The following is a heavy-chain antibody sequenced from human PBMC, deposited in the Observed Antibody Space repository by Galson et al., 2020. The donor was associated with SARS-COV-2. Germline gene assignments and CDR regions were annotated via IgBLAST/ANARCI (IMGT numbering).Heavy chain of an antibody. CDR2: ISVSGGGT. CDR3: AKSKVVIITGPFDY. Sequence: GESLKISCAASGFRFSSFAMRWVRQVPGKGLEWVSSISVSGGGTYYADSVKGRFTISRDNSKQILYLQMDSLRGEDTALYYCAKSKVVIITGPFDYWGPGTLVTVSS. J-gene: IGHJ4*02. CDR1: GFRFSSFA. V-gene: IGHV3-23*01. D-gene: IGHD3-22*01.